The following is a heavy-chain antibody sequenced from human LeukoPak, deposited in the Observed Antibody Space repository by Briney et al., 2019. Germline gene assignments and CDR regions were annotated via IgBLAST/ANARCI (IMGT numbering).Heavy chain of an antibody. J-gene: IGHJ4*02. Sequence: GGSLRLSCAASGFTVSGHYWSWVRQAPGKGLEWVANIKPDGSQKYYVDSLKGRFTISRDNAKNSLYLQMNSLRAEDTAVYYCARESRFVVPAAMSFEDYWGQGTLVTVSS. CDR1: GFTVSGHY. D-gene: IGHD2-2*01. CDR3: ARESRFVVPAAMSFEDY. V-gene: IGHV3-7*01. CDR2: IKPDGSQK.